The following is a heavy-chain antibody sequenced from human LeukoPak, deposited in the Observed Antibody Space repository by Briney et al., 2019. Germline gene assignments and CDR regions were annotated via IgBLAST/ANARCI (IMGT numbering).Heavy chain of an antibody. CDR2: INRDGSTT. Sequence: GGSLRLSCAASGFTFSSYWMHWVREAPGKGLVWVSRINRDGSTTTYADSVKGRLTISRDNAKNTLYLQMNSLRAEDTAVYYCARDRGYNTYDNWGQGTLVTVSS. V-gene: IGHV3-74*01. CDR1: GFTFSSYW. CDR3: ARDRGYNTYDN. J-gene: IGHJ4*02. D-gene: IGHD1-14*01.